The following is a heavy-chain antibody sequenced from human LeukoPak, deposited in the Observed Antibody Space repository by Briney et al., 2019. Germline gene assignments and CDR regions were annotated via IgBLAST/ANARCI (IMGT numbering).Heavy chain of an antibody. Sequence: GGSLRLSCVVSGFTLSGSAVHWVRQASGKGLEWVGRIRSKANNYATAYAASVKGRFTISRDDSKNTAYLQMNSLKTEDTAVYYCTGDNFDSSVKFDYWGQGTLVTVSS. V-gene: IGHV3-73*01. CDR2: IRSKANNYAT. J-gene: IGHJ4*02. CDR1: GFTLSGSA. CDR3: TGDNFDSSVKFDY. D-gene: IGHD3-22*01.